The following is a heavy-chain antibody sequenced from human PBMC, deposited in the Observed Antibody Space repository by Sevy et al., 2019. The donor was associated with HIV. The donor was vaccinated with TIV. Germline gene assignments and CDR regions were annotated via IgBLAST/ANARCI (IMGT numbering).Heavy chain of an antibody. Sequence: GGSLRLSCTVSGFICSNFAMHWVRQAPGKGLEWVAVTSYDGSHKYYADSVKGRFTVSRNNSRNILSLEMNSLRRDDTDVYYCARGENDDEFFQYWGQGTLVTVSS. J-gene: IGHJ1*01. CDR3: ARGENDDEFFQY. CDR1: GFICSNFA. D-gene: IGHD3-16*01. V-gene: IGHV3-30*04. CDR2: TSYDGSHK.